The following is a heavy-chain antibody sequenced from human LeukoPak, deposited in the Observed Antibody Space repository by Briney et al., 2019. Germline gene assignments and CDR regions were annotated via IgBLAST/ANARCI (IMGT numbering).Heavy chain of an antibody. V-gene: IGHV3-15*01. J-gene: IGHJ4*02. CDR3: ATDGCDTSTGCWFVHY. D-gene: IGHD3-9*01. CDR1: GLPFSKAW. Sequence: GGSLRLSCAASGLPFSKAWMSWVRQAPGKGLEWVGRIKSKTDGGTTDYAAPVKGRFTISRDDSKNTLFLQMNGLKTEDTAVYFCATDGCDTSTGCWFVHYWGRGNLVTVSS. CDR2: IKSKTDGGTT.